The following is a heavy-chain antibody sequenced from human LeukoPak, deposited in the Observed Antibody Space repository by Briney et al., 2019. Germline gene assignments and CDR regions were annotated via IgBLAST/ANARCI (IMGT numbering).Heavy chain of an antibody. J-gene: IGHJ4*02. D-gene: IGHD6-19*01. Sequence: PSETLSLTCTASGGSISSYYWSWIRQPPGKGLEWIGYIYYSGSTNYNPSLKSRVTISVDTSKNQFSLKLSSVTAADTAVYYCARTGRQWLTLFDYWGQGTLVTVSS. V-gene: IGHV4-59*08. CDR3: ARTGRQWLTLFDY. CDR2: IYYSGST. CDR1: GGSISSYY.